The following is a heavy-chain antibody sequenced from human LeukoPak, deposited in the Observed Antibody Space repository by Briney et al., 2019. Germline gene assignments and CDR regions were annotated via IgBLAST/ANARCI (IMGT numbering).Heavy chain of an antibody. CDR1: GGTLSRYA. CDR2: IFPILGTA. V-gene: IGHV1-69*05. J-gene: IGHJ4*02. D-gene: IGHD3-3*01. Sequence: GSSVTVSCMDCGGTLSRYAISWVGPAPGQGVAGVGGIFPILGTAKYAQKFQDRVTIITDESLRTAFMELSSLRSADTAAYFCARCYYDFWSGYLDYWGQGTLVTASS. CDR3: ARCYYDFWSGYLDY.